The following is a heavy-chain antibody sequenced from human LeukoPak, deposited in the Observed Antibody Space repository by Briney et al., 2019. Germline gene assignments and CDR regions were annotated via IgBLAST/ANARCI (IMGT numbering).Heavy chain of an antibody. CDR3: ARGYSYGQAHWFDP. Sequence: ASVKVSCKASGYTFTSNYIHWVRQAPGQGLEWMGMIYPRDGSTSYAQKFQGRVTVTRDTSTSTVHMELSGLRSEDTAVYYCARGYSYGQAHWFDPWGQGTLVTVSS. D-gene: IGHD5-18*01. CDR2: IYPRDGST. V-gene: IGHV1-46*01. CDR1: GYTFTSNY. J-gene: IGHJ5*02.